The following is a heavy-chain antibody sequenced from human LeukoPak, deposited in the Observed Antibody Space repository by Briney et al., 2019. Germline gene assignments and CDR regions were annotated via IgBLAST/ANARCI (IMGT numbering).Heavy chain of an antibody. CDR3: AKYDSGKGYPNYYFDY. D-gene: IGHD3-22*01. CDR1: GFICCSYA. J-gene: IGHJ4*02. CDR2: NRCSCGST. Sequence: GVSLRLSCAACGFICCSYAMICLPQAPGKGGEGVLNNRCSCGSTYYAYSVKGRFTISRYNSKNALYLQMNSLRAEDAAVYYCAKYDSGKGYPNYYFDYGVQGNRATV. V-gene: IGHV3-23*01.